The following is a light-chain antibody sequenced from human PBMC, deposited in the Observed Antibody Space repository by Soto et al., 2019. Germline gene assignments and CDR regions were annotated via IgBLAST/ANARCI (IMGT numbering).Light chain of an antibody. CDR3: QQYNNWPPLT. Sequence: EIVMTQSPATLSVSPGERATLSCRASQTVNSNLAWYQKKPGQAPRLLIYGASTRAPGIPARFSGSGSGTEFTLTISSLQSEDFAVYYCQQYNNWPPLTFGLGTKVEIK. V-gene: IGKV3D-15*01. CDR2: GAS. CDR1: QTVNSN. J-gene: IGKJ4*01.